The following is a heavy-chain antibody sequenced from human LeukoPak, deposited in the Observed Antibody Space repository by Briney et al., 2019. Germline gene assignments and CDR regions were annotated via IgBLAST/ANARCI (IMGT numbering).Heavy chain of an antibody. CDR3: ARGDYYVSSGYYRHGWFDY. Sequence: ASVKVSCKASGYTFTSYYMHWVRQAPGQGLEWMGIINPSGGSTSYAQKFQGRVTMTRDMSTSTVYMELSSLRSEDTAVDYCARGDYYVSSGYYRHGWFDYWGQGTLVSVSS. CDR2: INPSGGST. V-gene: IGHV1-46*01. D-gene: IGHD3-22*01. CDR1: GYTFTSYY. J-gene: IGHJ4*02.